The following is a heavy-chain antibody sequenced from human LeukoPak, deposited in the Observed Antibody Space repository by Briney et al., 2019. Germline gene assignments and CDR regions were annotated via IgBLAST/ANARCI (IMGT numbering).Heavy chain of an antibody. Sequence: GASVKVSCKTSGYTFISYDVHWVRQASGQGLKWMGWMNPNKGNTGYGHKFQGRVTITRDTSISTVYMELNSLRSEDTAAYYCARGPLSIFGVLDAFDIWGQGTLVTVSS. D-gene: IGHD3-3*01. CDR2: MNPNKGNT. V-gene: IGHV1-8*03. J-gene: IGHJ3*02. CDR3: ARGPLSIFGVLDAFDI. CDR1: GYTFISYD.